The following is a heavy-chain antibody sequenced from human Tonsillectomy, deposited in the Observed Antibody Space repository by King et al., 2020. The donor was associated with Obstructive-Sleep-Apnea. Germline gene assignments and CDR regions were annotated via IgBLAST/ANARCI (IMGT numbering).Heavy chain of an antibody. V-gene: IGHV3-23*04. CDR1: GFTFSSYA. CDR2: ISGSGGST. J-gene: IGHJ4*02. Sequence: VQLVESGGGLVQPGGSLRLSCAASGFTFSSYAMSWVRQAPGKGLEWVSAISGSGGSTYYADSVKGRLTIPRDNSKNTLYLQMNSLRAEDTAVYYCAKSYYYGSGSYEAFRTTQIYYFDYWGQGTLVTVSS. D-gene: IGHD3-10*01. CDR3: AKSYYYGSGSYEAFRTTQIYYFDY.